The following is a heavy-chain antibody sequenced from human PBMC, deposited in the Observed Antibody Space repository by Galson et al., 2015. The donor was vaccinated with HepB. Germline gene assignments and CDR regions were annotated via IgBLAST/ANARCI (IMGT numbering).Heavy chain of an antibody. CDR2: ISYDGSNK. CDR3: ARDYASSWYFNHYYGMDV. Sequence: SLRLSCAASGFTSSSYAMHWVRQAPGKGLEWVAVISYDGSNKYYADSVKGRCTISRDNSKNTLYLQMNSLRAEDTAVYYCARDYASSWYFNHYYGMDVWGQGTTVTVSS. D-gene: IGHD6-13*01. V-gene: IGHV3-30*04. CDR1: GFTSSSYA. J-gene: IGHJ6*02.